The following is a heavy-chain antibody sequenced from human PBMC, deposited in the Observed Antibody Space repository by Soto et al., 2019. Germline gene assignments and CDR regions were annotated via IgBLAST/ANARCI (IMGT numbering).Heavy chain of an antibody. CDR2: SSSNGGTT. CDR3: VRRVSGNYDY. J-gene: IGHJ4*02. CDR1: GFTFSSYD. V-gene: IGHV3-64*01. Sequence: EVQLAESGGGMVQPGGSLRLSCVASGFTFSSYDMHWVRQAPGKGLEYVSSSSSNGGTTYYGNSVKGRFTIYRDNSKNPLYLQMGSLRAEDMAVYYCVRRVSGNYDYWGQGTLVTISS. D-gene: IGHD1-7*01.